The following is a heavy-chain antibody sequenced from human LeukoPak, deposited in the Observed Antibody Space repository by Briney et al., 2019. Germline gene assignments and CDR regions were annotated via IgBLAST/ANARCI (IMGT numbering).Heavy chain of an antibody. CDR1: GFTFSSYA. D-gene: IGHD2-2*01. Sequence: GGSLRLSCAASGFTFSSYAMSWVRQAPGKGLEWVSAISGSGGSTYYADSVKGRFTISRDNSKNTLYLQMNSLRAEDTAVYYCAKLYRYCSSTSCPNAFDIWGQGTMVSVSS. V-gene: IGHV3-23*01. CDR2: ISGSGGST. CDR3: AKLYRYCSSTSCPNAFDI. J-gene: IGHJ3*02.